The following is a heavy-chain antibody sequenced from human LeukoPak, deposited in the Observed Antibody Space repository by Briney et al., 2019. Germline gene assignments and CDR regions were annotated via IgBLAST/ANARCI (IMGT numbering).Heavy chain of an antibody. Sequence: QSGGSLRLSCAASGFTFSSYGMHWVRQAPGKGLEWVAVIWYDGSNKYYADSVEGRFTISRGNSKNTLYLQMNSLRAEDTAVYYCATSRPLWFGNGGGQLGYWGQGTLVTVSS. D-gene: IGHD3-10*01. CDR1: GFTFSSYG. V-gene: IGHV3-33*01. CDR2: IWYDGSNK. J-gene: IGHJ4*02. CDR3: ATSRPLWFGNGGGQLGY.